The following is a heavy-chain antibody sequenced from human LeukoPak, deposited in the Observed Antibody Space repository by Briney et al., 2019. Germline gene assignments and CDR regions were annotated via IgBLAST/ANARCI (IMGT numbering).Heavy chain of an antibody. V-gene: IGHV3-48*01. J-gene: IGHJ4*02. CDR3: ARDCGTTSCYDFPDFDY. CDR1: GYTFTSYS. CDR2: ISDGGEII. D-gene: IGHD2-2*01. Sequence: PGGSLRLSCAASGYTFTSYSMNWVRQAPGKGLEWVSYISDGGEIIYYADSVKGRFTISRDNAKNSLYLQMNSLRAEDTAVYYCARDCGTTSCYDFPDFDYWGQGTLVTVSS.